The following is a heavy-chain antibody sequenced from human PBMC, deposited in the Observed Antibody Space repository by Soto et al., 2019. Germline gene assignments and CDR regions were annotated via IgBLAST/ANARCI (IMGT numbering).Heavy chain of an antibody. V-gene: IGHV3-74*01. CDR2: INSDGSST. CDR1: GFTFSSYW. J-gene: IGHJ3*02. CDR3: ARDLPALYCGGDCYPDAFDI. D-gene: IGHD2-21*01. Sequence: PGASLRLSCAASGFTFSSYWMHCVPQATGKGLVWVSRINSDGSSTSYADSVKGRFTISRDNAKNTLYLQMNSLRAEDTAVYYCARDLPALYCGGDCYPDAFDIWGQGTMVTVSS.